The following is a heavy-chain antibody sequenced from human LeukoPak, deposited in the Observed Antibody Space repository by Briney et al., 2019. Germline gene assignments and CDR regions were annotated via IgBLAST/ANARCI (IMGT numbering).Heavy chain of an antibody. Sequence: PGGSLRLSCAASGFTFSSYSMNWVRQAPGKGLGWVSYISSSSSTIYYADSVKGRFTISRDNAKNSLYLQMNSLRAEDTAVYYCARDSSGWYSYWGQGTLVTVSS. CDR2: ISSSSSTI. V-gene: IGHV3-48*01. CDR1: GFTFSSYS. D-gene: IGHD6-19*01. J-gene: IGHJ4*02. CDR3: ARDSSGWYSY.